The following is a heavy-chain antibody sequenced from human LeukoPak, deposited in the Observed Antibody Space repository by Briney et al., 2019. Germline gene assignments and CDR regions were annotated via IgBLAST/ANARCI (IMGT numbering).Heavy chain of an antibody. Sequence: GGSLRLSCAASGFTFSSYWMSWVRQAPGKGLEWVANIKQDGSEKYYVDSVKGRFTISRDNAKNSLYLQMNSLRAEDTAVYYCARGAYYYDSSGYWDQIYLDYWGQGTLVTVSS. J-gene: IGHJ4*02. D-gene: IGHD3-22*01. V-gene: IGHV3-7*01. CDR1: GFTFSSYW. CDR2: IKQDGSEK. CDR3: ARGAYYYDSSGYWDQIYLDY.